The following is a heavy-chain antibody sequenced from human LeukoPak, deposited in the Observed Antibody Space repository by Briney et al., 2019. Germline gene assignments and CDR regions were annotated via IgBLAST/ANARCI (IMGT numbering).Heavy chain of an antibody. D-gene: IGHD6-13*01. J-gene: IGHJ4*02. Sequence: GGSLRLSCAASGFTFSNYWMHWVRQAPGKGLEWVSGISWNSGSIGYADSVKGRFTISRDNAKNSLYLQMNSLRAEDTALYYCAKDSGIAAALDYWGQGTLVTVSS. CDR3: AKDSGIAAALDY. CDR2: ISWNSGSI. V-gene: IGHV3-9*01. CDR1: GFTFSNYW.